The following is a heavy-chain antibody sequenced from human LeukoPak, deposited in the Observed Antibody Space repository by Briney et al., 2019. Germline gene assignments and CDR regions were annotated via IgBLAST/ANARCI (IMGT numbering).Heavy chain of an antibody. D-gene: IGHD3-22*01. V-gene: IGHV1-18*01. CDR3: ARVKMGYDSSGYYYYFDY. J-gene: IGHJ4*02. CDR1: GYTFTSYG. Sequence: GASVKVSCKASGYTFTSYGISWVRQAPGQGLEWMGWISAYNGNTNYAQKLQGRVTMTTDTSTSTAYMELRSLSSDDTAVYYCARVKMGYDSSGYYYYFDYWGQGTLVTVSS. CDR2: ISAYNGNT.